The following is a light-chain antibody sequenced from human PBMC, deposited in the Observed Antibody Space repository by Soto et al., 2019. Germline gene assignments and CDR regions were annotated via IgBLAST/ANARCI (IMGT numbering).Light chain of an antibody. CDR3: TQYGRHRK. V-gene: IGKV3-20*01. J-gene: IGKJ1*01. Sequence: EIGFTHSPCTFSFSPGESATRSCRASQSVSSNYLGWYQHRPGQAPRLLIYGVSSRATGIPDRFSGSGSGTDSNLTISTLENEDFAVYQRTQYGRHRKFRQGNKVDIK. CDR2: GVS. CDR1: QSVSSNY.